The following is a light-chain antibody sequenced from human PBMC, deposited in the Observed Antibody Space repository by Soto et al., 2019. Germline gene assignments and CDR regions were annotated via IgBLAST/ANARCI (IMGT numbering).Light chain of an antibody. V-gene: IGKV3-11*01. CDR2: DAS. CDR1: QNIGKY. J-gene: IGKJ5*01. Sequence: IVLTQSPATLSLSSGGRATLRCGASQNIGKYVGWYQQKPGQAPRPLIYDASYRATGIPARFSGSGSETDFTLTISSLEPEDFADYYCQQRSHWPTITFGQGTRL. CDR3: QQRSHWPTIT.